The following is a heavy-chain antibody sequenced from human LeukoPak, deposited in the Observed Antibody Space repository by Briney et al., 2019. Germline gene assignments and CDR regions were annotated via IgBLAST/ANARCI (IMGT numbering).Heavy chain of an antibody. CDR2: INPSGGST. Sequence: WASVTVSCKASGYTFTSYYMHWVRQAPGQGLEWMGIINPSGGSTSYAQEFQGRVTMTRDMSTSTVYMELSSLRSEDTAVYYCANWYYDSSGYGYWGQGTLVTVSS. CDR3: ANWYYDSSGYGY. CDR1: GYTFTSYY. J-gene: IGHJ4*02. V-gene: IGHV1-46*01. D-gene: IGHD3-22*01.